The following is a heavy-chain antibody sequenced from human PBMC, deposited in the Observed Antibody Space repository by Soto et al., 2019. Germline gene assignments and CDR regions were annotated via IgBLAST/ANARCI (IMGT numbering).Heavy chain of an antibody. CDR1: GFTFSSYA. Sequence: QVQLVESGGGVVQPGRSLRLSCAASGFTFSSYAMHWVRQAPGKVLEWVACISYDGSNKYYADSVKGRFTISRDNSKNTLYLEMNRLRAEDTAVYYCARGPQVVAGTFDYWGQGTLVTVSS. V-gene: IGHV3-30-3*01. CDR3: ARGPQVVAGTFDY. J-gene: IGHJ4*02. D-gene: IGHD6-19*01. CDR2: ISYDGSNK.